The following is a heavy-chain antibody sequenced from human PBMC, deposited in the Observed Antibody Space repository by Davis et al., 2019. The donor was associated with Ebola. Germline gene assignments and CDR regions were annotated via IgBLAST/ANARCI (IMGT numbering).Heavy chain of an antibody. CDR3: ARSLYDKRVDY. D-gene: IGHD3-16*01. J-gene: IGHJ4*02. V-gene: IGHV4-59*12. CDR2: IYYSGST. CDR1: GGSISRSY. Sequence: SETLSLTCTVSGGSISRSYWSWIRQPPGKGLEWIGYIYYSGSTNYNPSLKSRVTISVDRSKNQFSLKLSSVTAADTAVYYCARSLYDKRVDYWGQGTLVTVSS.